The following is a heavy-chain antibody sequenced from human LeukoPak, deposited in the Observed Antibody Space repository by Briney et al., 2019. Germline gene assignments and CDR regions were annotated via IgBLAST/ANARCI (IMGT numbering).Heavy chain of an antibody. CDR2: IDGTGTTI. V-gene: IGHV3-48*03. Sequence: GGSLRLSCAASGFTFSYFEMNWVRQAPGKGLKWVSYIDGTGTTIYYADSVKGRFTISRDNAKNSLYLQMSSPRAEDTAIYYCARMTTSSHYFDYWGQGTLVTVSS. J-gene: IGHJ4*02. D-gene: IGHD4-17*01. CDR3: ARMTTSSHYFDY. CDR1: GFTFSYFE.